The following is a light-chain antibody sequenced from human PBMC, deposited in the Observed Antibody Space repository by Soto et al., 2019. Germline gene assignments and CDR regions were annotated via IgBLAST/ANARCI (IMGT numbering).Light chain of an antibody. J-gene: IGKJ4*01. Sequence: DIQMTQSPSTLSAYIGDRVTITYRASQSISSWLAWYQQKPGKAPKLLIYDASSLESGVPSRFSGSGSGTEFTLTISSLQPDDFATYYCQQYNSSPLTFGGGTKV. V-gene: IGKV1-5*01. CDR3: QQYNSSPLT. CDR1: QSISSW. CDR2: DAS.